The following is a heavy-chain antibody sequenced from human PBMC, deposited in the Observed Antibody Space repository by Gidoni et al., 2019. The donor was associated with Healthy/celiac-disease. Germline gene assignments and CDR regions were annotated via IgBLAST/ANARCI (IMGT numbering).Heavy chain of an antibody. J-gene: IGHJ6*02. D-gene: IGHD1-1*01. CDR1: GFTFSSYA. V-gene: IGHV3-23*01. Sequence: EVQLLESGGGLVQPGGSLRLSCAASGFTFSSYAMSWVRQAPGKGLEWVSAMRGSGGSTYYADSVKGRFTISRDNSKNTLYLQMNSLRAEDTAVYYCATAGTDFYYYYGMDVWGQGTTVTVSS. CDR3: ATAGTDFYYYYGMDV. CDR2: MRGSGGST.